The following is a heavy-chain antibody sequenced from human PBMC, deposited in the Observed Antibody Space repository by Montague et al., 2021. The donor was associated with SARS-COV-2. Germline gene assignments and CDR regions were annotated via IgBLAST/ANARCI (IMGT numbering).Heavy chain of an antibody. Sequence: SETLSLTCTVSGGSVSSSYWSWIRQPPGKGLEWTAYIYHSGSTDYNPSLKSRVTISVDTSKNQFSLKLTSVTAADTAVYYCAGTEGSGWYRGVDYWGQGTLVTVSS. D-gene: IGHD6-19*01. CDR3: AGTEGSGWYRGVDY. CDR2: IYHSGST. CDR1: GGSVSSSY. J-gene: IGHJ4*02. V-gene: IGHV4-59*02.